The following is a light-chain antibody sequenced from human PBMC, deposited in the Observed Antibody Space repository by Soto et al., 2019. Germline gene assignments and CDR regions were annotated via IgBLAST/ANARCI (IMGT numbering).Light chain of an antibody. V-gene: IGKV1-5*03. CDR2: KAS. CDR3: QQSYSTLWT. J-gene: IGKJ1*01. Sequence: DIQVTQSPSTLSASVGDRVTIAFRISQTISNSLAWFQQKPGKAPKLLIYKASTLEGGVPSRFNGSGSGTDFTLTISSLQPEDFATYYCQQSYSTLWTFGQGTKVDI. CDR1: QTISNS.